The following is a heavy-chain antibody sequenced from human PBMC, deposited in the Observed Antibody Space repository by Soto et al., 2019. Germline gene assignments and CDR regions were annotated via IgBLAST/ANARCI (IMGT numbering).Heavy chain of an antibody. CDR1: GFTFSSYS. CDR3: ARDSGYSYCPFDY. D-gene: IGHD5-18*01. J-gene: IGHJ4*02. V-gene: IGHV3-48*01. Sequence: EVQLVESGGGLVQPGGSLRLSCAASGFTFSSYSMNWVRQAPGKGLEWVSYISSSSSTIYYADSVKGRFTISRDNAKNSLYLQMNSLRAEDTAVYYCARDSGYSYCPFDYWGQGTLVPVSS. CDR2: ISSSSSTI.